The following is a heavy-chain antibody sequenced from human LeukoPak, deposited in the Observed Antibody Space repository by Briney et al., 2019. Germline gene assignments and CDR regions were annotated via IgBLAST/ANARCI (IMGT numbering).Heavy chain of an antibody. Sequence: GGSLRLSCAASGFTLSSYGMHWVRQAPGKGLEWVAVISYDGSNKNYADSVKGRFTISRDNSKNTLYLKMNSLRAEDTAVYYCAKAGSSSWYPAKYYYVMDVWGQGTTVTVSS. CDR2: ISYDGSNK. CDR1: GFTLSSYG. D-gene: IGHD6-13*01. CDR3: AKAGSSSWYPAKYYYVMDV. J-gene: IGHJ6*02. V-gene: IGHV3-30*18.